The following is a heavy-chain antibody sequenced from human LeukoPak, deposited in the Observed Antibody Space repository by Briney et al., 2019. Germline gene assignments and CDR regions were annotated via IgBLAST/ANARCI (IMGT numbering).Heavy chain of an antibody. CDR3: TTLYSSSWKTFDY. CDR2: IYPGDSDT. Sequence: GESLKISCKGSGYSFTSYWIGWVRQMPGKGLEWMAIIYPGDSDTRYSPSFQGQVTISADKSISTSYLQRSSLKASDTAMYYCTTLYSSSWKTFDYWGQGTLVTVSS. V-gene: IGHV5-51*01. CDR1: GYSFTSYW. D-gene: IGHD6-13*01. J-gene: IGHJ4*02.